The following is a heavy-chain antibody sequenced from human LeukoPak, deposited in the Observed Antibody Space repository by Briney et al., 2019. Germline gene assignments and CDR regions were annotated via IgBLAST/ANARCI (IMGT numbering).Heavy chain of an antibody. CDR3: ARDTSGYDYYLVPGGILDAFDI. CDR2: INPSGGST. CDR1: GYTFTSYY. D-gene: IGHD5-12*01. V-gene: IGHV1-46*01. J-gene: IGHJ3*02. Sequence: WASVKVSCKASGYTFTSYYMHWVRQAPGQGLEWMGIINPSGGSTSYAQKFQGRVTMTRDTSTTTVYMELSSLRAEDTAVYYCARDTSGYDYYLVPGGILDAFDIWGQGTMVTVSS.